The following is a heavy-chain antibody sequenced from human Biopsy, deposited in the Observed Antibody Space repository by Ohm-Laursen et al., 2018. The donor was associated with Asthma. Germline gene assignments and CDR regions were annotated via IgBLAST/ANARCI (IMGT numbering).Heavy chain of an antibody. CDR3: ARKAGSCISRTCYALDF. V-gene: IGHV1-69*01. CDR1: GGTFNTYV. CDR2: INSVFGTT. J-gene: IGHJ4*02. Sequence: VSSVTVSCKSLGGTFNTYVIGWARQAPGQGLEWMGGINSVFGTTTYPQKFQDRVTITADDSTSTVYMELSSLRSEDTAVYYCARKAGSCISRTCYALDFWGQGTLVTVSS. D-gene: IGHD2-2*01.